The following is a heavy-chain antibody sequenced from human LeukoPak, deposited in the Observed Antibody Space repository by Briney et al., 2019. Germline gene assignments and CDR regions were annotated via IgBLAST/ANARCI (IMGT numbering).Heavy chain of an antibody. V-gene: IGHV4-30-2*01. CDR3: ASYGSGSYYYGFDP. CDR1: GGSISSGGYS. J-gene: IGHJ5*02. Sequence: SQTLSLTCAVSGGSISSGGYSWSWIRQPPGKGLEWIGCIYHSGSTYYNPSLKSRVTISVDRSKNQFSLKLSSVTAADTAVYYCASYGSGSYYYGFDPWGQGTLVTVSS. CDR2: IYHSGST. D-gene: IGHD3-10*01.